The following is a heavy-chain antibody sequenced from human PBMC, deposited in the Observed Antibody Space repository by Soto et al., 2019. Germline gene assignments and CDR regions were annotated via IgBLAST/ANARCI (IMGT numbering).Heavy chain of an antibody. CDR2: INPYSADT. D-gene: IGHD1-26*01. J-gene: IGHJ4*02. CDR3: ARAPVGGSSNLDY. V-gene: IGHV1-2*02. Sequence: GASVKVSCKASGYTFTDYFIHWVRQAPGQGLEWMGWINPYSADTNYAQKFQGRVTMTRDTSIDTAFMQLSWLRSDDTAVYYCARAPVGGSSNLDYWGQGTLVTVSS. CDR1: GYTFTDYF.